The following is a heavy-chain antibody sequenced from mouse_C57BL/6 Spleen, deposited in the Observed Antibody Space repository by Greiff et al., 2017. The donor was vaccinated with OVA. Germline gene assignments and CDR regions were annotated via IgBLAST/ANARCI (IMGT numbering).Heavy chain of an antibody. CDR3: ARDNYDYDRGYVDV. D-gene: IGHD2-4*01. CDR1: GYSITSGYD. V-gene: IGHV3-1*01. J-gene: IGHJ1*03. CDR2: ISYSGST. Sequence: EVQLQQSGPGMVKPSQSLSLTCTVTGYSITSGYDWHWIRHFPGNKLEWMGYISYSGSTNYNPSLKSRISITHDTSKNHFFLKLNSVTTEDTATYYCARDNYDYDRGYVDVWGTGTTVTVSS.